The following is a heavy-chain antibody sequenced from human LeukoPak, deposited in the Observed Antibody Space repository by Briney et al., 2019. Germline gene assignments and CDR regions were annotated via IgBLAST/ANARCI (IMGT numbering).Heavy chain of an antibody. V-gene: IGHV3-30*14. D-gene: IGHD2-2*01. Sequence: GRSLRLSCAASGFTFSSYAMHWVRQAPGKGLEWVVVISYDGTKKYYADSVKGRFTISRDNSKNTLYLQMNSLRAEDTAVYYCASVTGTRGAADYWGQGTLVTVSS. J-gene: IGHJ4*02. CDR1: GFTFSSYA. CDR2: ISYDGTKK. CDR3: ASVTGTRGAADY.